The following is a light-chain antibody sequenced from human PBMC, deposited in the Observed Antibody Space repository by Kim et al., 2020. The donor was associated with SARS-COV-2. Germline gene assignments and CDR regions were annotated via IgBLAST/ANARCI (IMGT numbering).Light chain of an antibody. J-gene: IGKJ4*01. CDR1: QSVSSN. Sequence: EIVMTQSPATLSVSPGERATLSCRASQSVSSNLAWYQQKPGQAPRLLIYGASTRATGIPGRFSGSGSGTEFTLTISSLQSEDFAVYYCQQCSRWPLTFGGGTKVDIK. CDR3: QQCSRWPLT. CDR2: GAS. V-gene: IGKV3-15*01.